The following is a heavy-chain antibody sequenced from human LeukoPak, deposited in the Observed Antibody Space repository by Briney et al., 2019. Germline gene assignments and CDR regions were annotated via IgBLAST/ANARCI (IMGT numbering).Heavy chain of an antibody. CDR1: GFTFSSYG. CDR2: ISYDGSNK. CDR3: AKPVNIVATIGYYYYGMDV. Sequence: GGSLRLSCAASGFTFSSYGMHWVRQAPGKGLEWVAVISYDGSNKYYADSVKGRFTISRDNSKNTLYLQMNSLRAEDTAVYYCAKPVNIVATIGYYYYGMDVWGQGTTVTVSS. V-gene: IGHV3-30*18. D-gene: IGHD5-12*01. J-gene: IGHJ6*02.